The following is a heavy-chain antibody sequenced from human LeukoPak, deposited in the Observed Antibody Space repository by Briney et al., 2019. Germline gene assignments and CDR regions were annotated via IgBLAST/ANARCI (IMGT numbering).Heavy chain of an antibody. J-gene: IGHJ4*02. CDR3: AKVVGATPFDY. D-gene: IGHD1-26*01. V-gene: IGHV3-23*01. Sequence: GGSLRLSCAASGFTFPSYAMTWVRQAPGKGLGWVAAISGSGGTTYYADSVKGRFTISRDNSKNTLYLHMNSLRPEDTAVYYCAKVVGATPFDYWGQGTLVTVSS. CDR1: GFTFPSYA. CDR2: ISGSGGTT.